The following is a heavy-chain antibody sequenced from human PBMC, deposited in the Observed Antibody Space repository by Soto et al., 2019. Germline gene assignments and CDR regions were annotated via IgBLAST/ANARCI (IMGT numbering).Heavy chain of an antibody. Sequence: SDTLSLTCAVSGGSISSGGYSWSWIRQPPGKGLEWIGYIYHSGSTYYNASLKSRVTISVDKSKNQFSLKLSSVTAADTAVYYCARDQLEGNWFDPWGQGTLVTVSS. CDR2: IYHSGST. CDR3: ARDQLEGNWFDP. D-gene: IGHD1-1*01. CDR1: GGSISSGGYS. V-gene: IGHV4-30-2*01. J-gene: IGHJ5*02.